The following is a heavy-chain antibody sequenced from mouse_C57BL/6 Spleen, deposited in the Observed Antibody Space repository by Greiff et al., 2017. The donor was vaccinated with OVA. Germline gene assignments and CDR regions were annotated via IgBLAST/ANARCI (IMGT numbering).Heavy chain of an antibody. CDR3: AREEDYCGSSTYWYFGG. Sequence: QVQLKESDAELVKPGASVKISCKVSGYTFTDHTIHWMKQRPEQGLEWIGYIYPRDGSTKYNEKFKGKATLTADKSSSTAYMQLNSLTSEDSAVYFCAREEDYCGSSTYWYFGGWGTGTTVTVSS. CDR1: GYTFTDHT. D-gene: IGHD1-1*01. V-gene: IGHV1-78*01. CDR2: IYPRDGST. J-gene: IGHJ1*03.